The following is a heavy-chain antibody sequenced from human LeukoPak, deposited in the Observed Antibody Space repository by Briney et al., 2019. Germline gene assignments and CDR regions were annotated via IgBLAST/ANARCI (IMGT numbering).Heavy chain of an antibody. D-gene: IGHD3-22*01. Sequence: SETLSLTCAVYGGSFSGYHWSWIRQPPGKGLEWIGEINQSGSTKYNPSHKSRVTISVDTSKNQFSLRLSSVTAADTAVYYCARDHYYDCSGFYYYFDYWGQGTLVTVSS. CDR1: GGSFSGYH. CDR2: INQSGST. CDR3: ARDHYYDCSGFYYYFDY. J-gene: IGHJ4*02. V-gene: IGHV4-34*01.